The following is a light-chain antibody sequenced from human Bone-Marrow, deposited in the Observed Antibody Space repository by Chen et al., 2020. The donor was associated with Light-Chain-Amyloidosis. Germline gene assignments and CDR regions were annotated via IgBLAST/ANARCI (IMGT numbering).Light chain of an antibody. Sequence: SEMTQPPSVSVSPGQTARLTCAEEDLPTKQAYWYQQKPGQAPVLVIHRDTERPSGISERFSGSSSGTTATLTISGVQAEDEADYHCQSADSSGTYEVIFGGGTKLTVL. V-gene: IGLV3-25*03. CDR3: QSADSSGTYEVI. J-gene: IGLJ2*01. CDR2: RDT. CDR1: DLPTKQ.